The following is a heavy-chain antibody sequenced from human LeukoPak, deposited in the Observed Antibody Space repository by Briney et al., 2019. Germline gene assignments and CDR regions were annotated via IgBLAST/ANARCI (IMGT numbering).Heavy chain of an antibody. CDR3: ARHRLGYYGSGSYKKGDY. D-gene: IGHD3-10*01. Sequence: SETLSLTCAVSGGSISSSNWWSWVRQPPGKGLEWIGETYHSGSTNYNPSLKSRVTISVDTSKNQFSLKLSSVTAADTAVYYCARHRLGYYGSGSYKKGDYWGQGTLVTVSS. V-gene: IGHV4-4*02. CDR1: GGSISSSNW. J-gene: IGHJ4*02. CDR2: TYHSGST.